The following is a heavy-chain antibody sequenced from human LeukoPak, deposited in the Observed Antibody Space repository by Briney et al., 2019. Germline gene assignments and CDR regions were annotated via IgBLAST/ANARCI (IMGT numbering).Heavy chain of an antibody. CDR3: ARSLWFGETFPAY. D-gene: IGHD3-10*01. CDR2: ISYDASNK. CDR1: GFTFSRYG. J-gene: IGHJ4*02. V-gene: IGHV3-30*03. Sequence: GGSLRLSCAASGFTFSRYGMHWVRQTPGKGLEWVAVISYDASNKYYADSVKGRFTISRDNAKNSLYLQMNSLRAEDTAVYYCARSLWFGETFPAYWGQGTLVTVSS.